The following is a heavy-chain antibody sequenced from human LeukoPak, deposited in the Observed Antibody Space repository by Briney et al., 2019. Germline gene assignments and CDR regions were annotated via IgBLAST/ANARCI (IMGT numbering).Heavy chain of an antibody. V-gene: IGHV3-23*01. CDR1: GSAFSRSA. CDR2: ISGSGGNT. Sequence: PGGSLRLSCAASGSAFSRSAMSWVRQAPGKGLEWVSTISGSGGNTYYADSVKGRFTISRDNSKNTLYLQMNSLRAEDTAVYYCAKTSSILPSYFYYYMDVWGKGTTVTVSS. D-gene: IGHD6-6*01. CDR3: AKTSSILPSYFYYYMDV. J-gene: IGHJ6*03.